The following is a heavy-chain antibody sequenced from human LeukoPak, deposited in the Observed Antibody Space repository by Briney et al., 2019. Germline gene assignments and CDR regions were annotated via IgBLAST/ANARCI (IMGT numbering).Heavy chain of an antibody. CDR1: GFTFSNYA. V-gene: IGHV3-23*01. CDR3: AKKGAVTATGYFDY. J-gene: IGHJ4*02. Sequence: GGSLRLSCAASGFTFSNYAMSWVRQAPGKGLEWVSGNTNSGGGTFYADSVKGRFTISRDNSKNTLYLQMNNLRAEDTAIYYCAKKGAVTATGYFDYWGQGTLVTVSS. CDR2: NTNSGGGT. D-gene: IGHD2-21*02.